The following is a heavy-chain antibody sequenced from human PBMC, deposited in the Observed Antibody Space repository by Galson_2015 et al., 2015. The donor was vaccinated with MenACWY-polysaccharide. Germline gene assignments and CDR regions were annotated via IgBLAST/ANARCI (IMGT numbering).Heavy chain of an antibody. J-gene: IGHJ5*02. CDR3: VRGGAAASRLFDP. Sequence: CAISGDSVSSNTAAWNWIRQSPSRGLEWLGRTYYRSNWSSDYALSVRGRITINADTSKNQFSLQLNSVTPEDTAVYYCVRGGAAASRLFDPWGQRTLVTVSS. CDR2: TYYRSNWSS. CDR1: GDSVSSNTAA. V-gene: IGHV6-1*01. D-gene: IGHD2-15*01.